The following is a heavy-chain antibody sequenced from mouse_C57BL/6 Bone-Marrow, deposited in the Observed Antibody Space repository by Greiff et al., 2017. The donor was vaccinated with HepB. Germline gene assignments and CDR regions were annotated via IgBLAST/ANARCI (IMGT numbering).Heavy chain of an antibody. CDR2: IWRGGST. CDR3: AKKRDSNYAMDY. Sequence: VKLMESGPGLVQPSQSLSITCTVSGFSLTSYGVHWVRQSPGKGLEWLGVIWRGGSTDYNAAFMSRLSITKDNSKSQVFFKMNSLQADDTAIYYCAKKRDSNYAMDYWGQGTSVTVSS. CDR1: GFSLTSYG. D-gene: IGHD2-5*01. J-gene: IGHJ4*01. V-gene: IGHV2-5*01.